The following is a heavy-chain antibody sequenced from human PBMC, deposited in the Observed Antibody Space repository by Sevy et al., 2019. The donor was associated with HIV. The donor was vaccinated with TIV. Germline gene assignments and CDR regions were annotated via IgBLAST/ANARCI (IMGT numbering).Heavy chain of an antibody. CDR2: ISSSSGTI. J-gene: IGHJ4*02. Sequence: GGSLRLSCVTSGFSFSSYSMNGVRQAPGKGLEWVSYISSSSGTIRYADSVKGRLTISRDNAKNSLFLQMNSLRAEDTAFYYCARDDHWAFDYWGQGALVTVSS. CDR1: GFSFSSYS. CDR3: ARDDHWAFDY. D-gene: IGHD7-27*01. V-gene: IGHV3-48*01.